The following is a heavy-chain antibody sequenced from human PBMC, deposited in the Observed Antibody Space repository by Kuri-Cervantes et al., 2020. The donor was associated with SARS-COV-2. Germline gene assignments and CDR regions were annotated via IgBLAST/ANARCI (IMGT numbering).Heavy chain of an antibody. J-gene: IGHJ6*02. CDR2: ISSSSSYI. CDR1: GFTFSSYS. D-gene: IGHD2-2*01. CDR3: ASPGYCSSTSCPRAGGYYGMDV. Sequence: GESLKISCAASGFTFSSYSMNWVRQAPGKGLEWVSSISSSSSYIYYADSVKGRFTISRDNAKNSLYLQMNSLRAEDTAVYYCASPGYCSSTSCPRAGGYYGMDVWGQGTTVTVSS. V-gene: IGHV3-21*01.